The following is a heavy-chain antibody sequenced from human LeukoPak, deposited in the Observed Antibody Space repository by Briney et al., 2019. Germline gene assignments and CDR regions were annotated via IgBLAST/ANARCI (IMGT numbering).Heavy chain of an antibody. Sequence: PGGSLRLSCAASGFTFSSYWMHWVRQAPGKGLVWVSRINSDGSSTSYADSVKGRFTISRDNAKNTLYLQMNSLRAEDTAVYYCARRGSVSGGPFWFDPWGQGTLVTVSS. CDR1: GFTFSSYW. CDR3: ARRGSVSGGPFWFDP. J-gene: IGHJ5*02. V-gene: IGHV3-74*01. CDR2: INSDGSST. D-gene: IGHD3-16*01.